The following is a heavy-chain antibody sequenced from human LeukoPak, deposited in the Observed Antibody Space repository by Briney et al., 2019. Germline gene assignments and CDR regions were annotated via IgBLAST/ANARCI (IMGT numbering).Heavy chain of an antibody. CDR3: AKALDP. D-gene: IGHD1-1*01. V-gene: IGHV4-31*03. CDR1: GGSISSGDYY. CDR2: IYYIGTT. J-gene: IGHJ5*02. Sequence: SQTLSLTCTVSGGSISSGDYYWSWIREHPVKGLEWIGNIYYIGTTYYNPSLRSRLSISRDTSKNQFFLKLNSVTAADTAVYYCAKALDPWGQGTLVTVSS.